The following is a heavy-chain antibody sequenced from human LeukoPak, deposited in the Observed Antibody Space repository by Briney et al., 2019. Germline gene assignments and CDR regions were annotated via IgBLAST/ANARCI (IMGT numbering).Heavy chain of an antibody. CDR1: GGSISSYY. Sequence: SETLSLTCTVSGGSISSYYWSWIRQPPGKGLEWIGYIYNSGSTNYNPSLNSRVTISVDTSKNQFSLKLSSVTAADTAVYYCARGLTGEAGYWGQGTMVTVSS. CDR3: ARGLTGEAGY. J-gene: IGHJ4*02. V-gene: IGHV4-59*01. CDR2: IYNSGST.